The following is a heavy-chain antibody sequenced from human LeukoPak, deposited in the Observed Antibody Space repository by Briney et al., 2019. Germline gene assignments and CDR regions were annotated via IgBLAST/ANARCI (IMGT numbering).Heavy chain of an antibody. D-gene: IGHD4-11*01. Sequence: PGGSLRLSCAASGFTFSSYWMHWVRQAPGKGLVWVSRINTDGSSTSYADSVKGRFTISRDNAKNTLYLQMNSLRAEDTAVYYCARDSPYSNSPYYYYYYMDVWGKGTTVTVSS. CDR2: INTDGSST. V-gene: IGHV3-74*01. J-gene: IGHJ6*03. CDR3: ARDSPYSNSPYYYYYYMDV. CDR1: GFTFSSYW.